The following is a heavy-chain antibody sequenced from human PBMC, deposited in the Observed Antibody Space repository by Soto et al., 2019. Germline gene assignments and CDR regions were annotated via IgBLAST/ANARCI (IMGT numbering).Heavy chain of an antibody. CDR1: GGSITSGGIY. V-gene: IGHV4-31*03. Sequence: QVKLQESGPGLVQPAQTLSLSCTVSGGSITSGGIYWSWLRQHPRQGLEWIGYIYHSGSTNYNPSLTSRVNISVDTSKNQFSLTVTSLTVADTAVYYCARFNSRSGTEYFDYWGQGTLVTVSS. J-gene: IGHJ4*02. CDR3: ARFNSRSGTEYFDY. D-gene: IGHD6-19*01. CDR2: IYHSGST.